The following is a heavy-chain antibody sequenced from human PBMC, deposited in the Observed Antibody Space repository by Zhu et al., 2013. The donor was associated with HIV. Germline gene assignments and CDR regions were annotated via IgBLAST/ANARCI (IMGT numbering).Heavy chain of an antibody. J-gene: IGHJ4*02. Sequence: QVQLEQSGAEVKKPGASVKVSCKASGYTLTGYYLHWVRQAPGQGLEWMGGFDPEDGETIYAQKFQGRVTMTEDTSTDTAYMELSSLRSEDTAVYYCATVGVVAATLYYFDYWAREPWSPSPQ. CDR3: ATVGVVAATLYYFDY. D-gene: IGHD2-15*01. CDR2: FDPEDGET. CDR1: GYTLTGYY. V-gene: IGHV1-24*01.